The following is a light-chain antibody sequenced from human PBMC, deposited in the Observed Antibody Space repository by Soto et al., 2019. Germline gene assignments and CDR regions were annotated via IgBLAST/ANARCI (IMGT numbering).Light chain of an antibody. Sequence: QSVLTQPPSASGSPGQSVTISCTGTSSDIGVYNYVSWYQQHPGKAPKLMIYEVSKRPSGVPDRFSGSKSGNTASLTVSGLQAEDEADYYCGSWDSSLSAYVFGTGTKVTVL. V-gene: IGLV2-8*01. J-gene: IGLJ1*01. CDR2: EVS. CDR1: SSDIGVYNY. CDR3: GSWDSSLSAYV.